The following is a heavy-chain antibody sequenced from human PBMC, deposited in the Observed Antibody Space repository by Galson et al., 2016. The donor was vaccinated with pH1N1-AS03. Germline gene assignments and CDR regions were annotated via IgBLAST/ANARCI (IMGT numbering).Heavy chain of an antibody. D-gene: IGHD3-9*01. J-gene: IGHJ3*01. Sequence: TLSLTCTVSGASISSSTYYWSWIRQPAGKGLEWIGRGYSSGHTNYNPSLKGRVTISVDTSKNQFSLRLSSVTAADTAFYYCAREDGSTVISKFDYWGQGTTVTVSS. CDR3: AREDGSTVISKFDY. CDR1: GASISSSTYY. V-gene: IGHV4-61*02. CDR2: GYSSGHT.